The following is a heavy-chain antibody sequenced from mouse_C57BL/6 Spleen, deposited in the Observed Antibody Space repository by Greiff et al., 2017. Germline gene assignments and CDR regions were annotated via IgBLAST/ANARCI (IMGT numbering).Heavy chain of an antibody. J-gene: IGHJ1*03. Sequence: EVQRVESGPELVKPGASVKIPCKASGYTFTDYNMDWVKQSHGKSLEWIGDINPNNGGTIYNQKFKGKATLTVDKSSSTAYMELRSLTSEDTAVYYCARGSYYYAYWDFDVWGTGTTVTVSS. D-gene: IGHD1-1*01. CDR1: GYTFTDYN. V-gene: IGHV1-18*01. CDR3: ARGSYYYAYWDFDV. CDR2: INPNNGGT.